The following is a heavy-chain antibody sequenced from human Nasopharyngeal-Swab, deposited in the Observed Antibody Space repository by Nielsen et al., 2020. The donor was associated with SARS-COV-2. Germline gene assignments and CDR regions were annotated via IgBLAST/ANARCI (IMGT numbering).Heavy chain of an antibody. CDR3: ARVTSHDSGWRLDY. V-gene: IGHV4-4*02. D-gene: IGHD6-19*01. CDR2: IYHSGST. Sequence: VRQAPGKGLEWIGEIYHSGSTSYNLSLKSRVTISVDKSKNQFSLKLSSVTAADTAVYYCARVTSHDSGWRLDYWGQGTLVTVSS. J-gene: IGHJ4*02.